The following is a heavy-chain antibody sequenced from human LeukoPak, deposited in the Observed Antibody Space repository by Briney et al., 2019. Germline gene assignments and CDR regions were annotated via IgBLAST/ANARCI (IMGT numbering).Heavy chain of an antibody. Sequence: SETLSLTCTVSVGSISSSSYYWGWIRQPPGRGLEWIGSVHYSGTTYYNPSVKSRVTISVHTSKTRFSLKLSSVTAADTAVYYCARHGSPGGYYYDYWGQGTLVTVSS. J-gene: IGHJ4*02. CDR3: ARHGSPGGYYYDY. D-gene: IGHD3-3*01. CDR2: VHYSGTT. CDR1: VGSISSSSYY. V-gene: IGHV4-39*01.